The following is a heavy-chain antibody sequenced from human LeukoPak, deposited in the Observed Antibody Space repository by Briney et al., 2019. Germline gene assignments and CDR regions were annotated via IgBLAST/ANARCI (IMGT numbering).Heavy chain of an antibody. J-gene: IGHJ4*02. D-gene: IGHD6-19*01. CDR2: ITSDGSST. V-gene: IGHV3-74*01. CDR3: ARGSAKGGRGLQWLVQGVNDY. Sequence: GGSLRLSCAASGFTFSSYWMYWVRQAPGKGLMWVSRITSDGSSTSYADSVKGRFTISRDNAKNTQYLQMNSLRAEDTAVYYCARGSAKGGRGLQWLVQGVNDYWGQGTLVTVSS. CDR1: GFTFSSYW.